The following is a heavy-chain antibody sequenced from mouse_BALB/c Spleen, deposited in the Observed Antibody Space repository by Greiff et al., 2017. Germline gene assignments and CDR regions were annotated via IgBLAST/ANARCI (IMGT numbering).Heavy chain of an antibody. J-gene: IGHJ2*01. CDR2: INPSTGYT. D-gene: IGHD1-3*01. V-gene: IGHV1-7*01. CDR1: GYTFTSYW. Sequence: QVHVKQSGAELAKPGASVKMSCKASGYTFTSYWMHWVKQRPGQGLEWIGYINPSTGYTEYNQKFKDKATLTADKSSSTAYMQLGSLTSEDSAVYYCAKVDYWGQGTTLTVSS. CDR3: AKVDY.